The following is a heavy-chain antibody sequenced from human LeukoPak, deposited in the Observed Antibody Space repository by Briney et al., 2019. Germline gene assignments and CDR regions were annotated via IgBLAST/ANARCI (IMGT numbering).Heavy chain of an antibody. CDR1: GGSFSGYY. CDR2: INHSGST. D-gene: IGHD3-9*01. CDR3: ARLILTGYWYYFDY. Sequence: PSETLSLTCAVYGGSFSGYYWSWIRQPPGKGLEWIGEINHSGSTNYNPSLKSRVTISVDTSKNQFSLKLSSVTAADTAVYYCARLILTGYWYYFDYWGQGTLVTVSS. J-gene: IGHJ4*02. V-gene: IGHV4-34*01.